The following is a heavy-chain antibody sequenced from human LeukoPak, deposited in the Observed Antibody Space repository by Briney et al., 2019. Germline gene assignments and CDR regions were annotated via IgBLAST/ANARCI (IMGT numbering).Heavy chain of an antibody. V-gene: IGHV4-34*01. D-gene: IGHD3-22*01. CDR3: ARAGRDSSGYSFDY. CDR1: GGSFSGYY. J-gene: IGHJ4*02. Sequence: PSETLSLTCAVYGGSFSGYYWSWIRQPPGKGLEWIGEINNSGSPNYNPSLKSRVTISVDTSKNQFSLKLSSVTAADTAVYCCARAGRDSSGYSFDYWGQGTLVTVSS. CDR2: INNSGSP.